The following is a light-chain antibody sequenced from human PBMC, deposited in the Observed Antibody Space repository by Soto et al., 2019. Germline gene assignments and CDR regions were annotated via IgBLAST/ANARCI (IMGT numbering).Light chain of an antibody. Sequence: PALAQPASVCGSPGQSITISCTGTSGFVGSFSLVSWYQQYPGKAPKVMISEGHRRPSGVPDRFSCSTSVNSASLTISGLQADDEADYHRCLYIGATTYVFGTGTKVIVL. J-gene: IGLJ1*01. V-gene: IGLV2-23*01. CDR3: CLYIGATTYV. CDR1: SGFVGSFSL. CDR2: EGH.